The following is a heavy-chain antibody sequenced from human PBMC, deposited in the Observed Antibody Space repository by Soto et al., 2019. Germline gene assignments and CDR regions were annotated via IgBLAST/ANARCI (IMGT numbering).Heavy chain of an antibody. J-gene: IGHJ6*03. CDR2: IYSGGST. D-gene: IGHD2-8*01. Sequence: GGSLRLSCAASGFTVSSNYMSWVRQAPGKGLEWVSVIYSGGSTYYADSVKGRFTISRHNSKNTLYLQMNSLRAEDTAVYYCARSISHGVYDGYYYYMDVWGKGTTVTVSS. V-gene: IGHV3-53*04. CDR3: ARSISHGVYDGYYYYMDV. CDR1: GFTVSSNY.